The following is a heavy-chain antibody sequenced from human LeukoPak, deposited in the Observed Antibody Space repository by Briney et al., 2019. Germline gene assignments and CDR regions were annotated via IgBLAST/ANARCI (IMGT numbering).Heavy chain of an antibody. CDR2: IIPIFGTA. CDR1: GYTFTGYH. CDR3: ARDSVSSGWYYFDY. J-gene: IGHJ4*02. Sequence: SVKVSCKASGYTFTGYHMHWVRQAPGQGLEWMGGIIPIFGTANYAQKFQGRVTITADESTSTAYMELSSLRSEDTAVYYCARDSVSSGWYYFDYWGQGTLVTVSS. D-gene: IGHD6-19*01. V-gene: IGHV1-69*13.